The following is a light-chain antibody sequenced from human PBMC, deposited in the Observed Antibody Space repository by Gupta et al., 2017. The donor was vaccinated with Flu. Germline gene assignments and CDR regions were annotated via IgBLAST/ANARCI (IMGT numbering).Light chain of an antibody. CDR2: AKS. V-gene: IGKV3-15*01. J-gene: IGKJ5*01. CDR3: QQYNKWPPIT. CDR1: QSVSSN. Sequence: IILTQSPATLSVPPGERVTLSCRASQSVSSNLAWYQQSPGQAPRLLIYAKSTRAAGVPARFSGSGSGTEFSLTISSLQPEDFAVYYCQQYNKWPPITFGQETRLEI.